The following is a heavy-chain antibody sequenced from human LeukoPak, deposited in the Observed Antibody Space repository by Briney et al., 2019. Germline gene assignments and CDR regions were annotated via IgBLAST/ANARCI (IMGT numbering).Heavy chain of an antibody. D-gene: IGHD1-1*01. V-gene: IGHV4-34*01. CDR2: INHSGRT. CDR1: GGSFSGYY. J-gene: IGHJ4*02. Sequence: PSETLSLTCAVYGGSFSGYYWSWIRQPPGKGPEWIGEINHSGRTNYNPSLKSGGTISVDTYKNQFPLQLSSGTAADTAVYYCARGLEAGVTSFDCWGQGTLVTVSS. CDR3: ARGLEAGVTSFDC.